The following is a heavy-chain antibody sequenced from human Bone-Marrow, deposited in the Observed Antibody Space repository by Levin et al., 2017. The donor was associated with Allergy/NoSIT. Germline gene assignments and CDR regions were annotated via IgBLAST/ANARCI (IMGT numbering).Heavy chain of an antibody. Sequence: SETLSLTCTVSDDSIRTRSYYWGWIRQPPGKGLQWIGTVYHTGSTYYNPSLKSRLTISLDKSKRQFSLKLSSVTATDTAVYYCARDWGLGSYYYYGMDVWGQGTTVTVSS. CDR2: VYHTGST. CDR3: ARDWGLGSYYYYGMDV. V-gene: IGHV4-39*02. J-gene: IGHJ6*02. D-gene: IGHD7-27*01. CDR1: DDSIRTRSYY.